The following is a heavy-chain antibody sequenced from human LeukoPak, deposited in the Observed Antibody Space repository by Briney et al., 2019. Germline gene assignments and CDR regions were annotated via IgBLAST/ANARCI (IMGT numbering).Heavy chain of an antibody. CDR1: GGSISPYH. Sequence: SETLSLTCTVSGGSISPYHWSWIRQPPGKGLEWIGYIYYSGTTNYNPSLKSRVTISVDTSKNQFSLKMNSVTAADTAVYFCAKMGNPATVTADYWGQGTLVTVSS. V-gene: IGHV4-59*08. CDR2: IYYSGTT. J-gene: IGHJ4*02. CDR3: AKMGNPATVTADY. D-gene: IGHD4-17*01.